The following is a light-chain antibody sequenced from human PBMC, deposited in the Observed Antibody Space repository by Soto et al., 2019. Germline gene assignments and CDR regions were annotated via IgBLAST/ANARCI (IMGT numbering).Light chain of an antibody. J-gene: IGKJ4*01. Sequence: DIQMTQSPSSLSAFVGDTVTITCRASQDISNFLAWYQQKPGKVPKLLIYAASTLQSEVPSRFSGSGSGTDFTLTISSLQPEDVATYYCQKCKIAPFTFGGGTKVEMK. CDR1: QDISNF. V-gene: IGKV1-27*01. CDR2: AAS. CDR3: QKCKIAPFT.